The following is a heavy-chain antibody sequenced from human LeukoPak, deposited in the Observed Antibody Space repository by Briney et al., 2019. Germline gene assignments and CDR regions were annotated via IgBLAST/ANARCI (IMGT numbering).Heavy chain of an antibody. Sequence: GGSLRLSCAASVLNVIRNYMSWVRQAPGKGLEWVSVIHSGGATYYADSVKGRSTISRENDKNTLYLQMNSLRAEDTAVYYCATHYYDSSGYYHDAFDIWGQGTMVTVSS. CDR2: IHSGGAT. D-gene: IGHD3-22*01. CDR1: VLNVIRNY. V-gene: IGHV3-53*01. CDR3: ATHYYDSSGYYHDAFDI. J-gene: IGHJ3*02.